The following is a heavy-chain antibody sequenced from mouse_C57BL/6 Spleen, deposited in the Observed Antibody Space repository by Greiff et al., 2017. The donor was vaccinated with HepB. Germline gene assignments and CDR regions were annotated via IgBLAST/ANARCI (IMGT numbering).Heavy chain of an antibody. J-gene: IGHJ1*03. CDR2: IDPSDSYT. CDR3: ARSGGSNYRGYFDV. Sequence: QVQLKQPGAELVRPGTSVKLSCKASGYTFTSYWMHWVKQRPGQGLEWIGVIDPSDSYTNYNQKFKGKATLTVDTSSSTAYMQLSSLTSEDSAVYYCARSGGSNYRGYFDVWGTGTTVTVSS. D-gene: IGHD2-14*01. CDR1: GYTFTSYW. V-gene: IGHV1-59*01.